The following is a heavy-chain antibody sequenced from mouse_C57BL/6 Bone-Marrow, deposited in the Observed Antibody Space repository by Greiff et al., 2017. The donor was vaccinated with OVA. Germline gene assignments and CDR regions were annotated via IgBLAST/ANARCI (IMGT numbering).Heavy chain of an antibody. D-gene: IGHD1-1*01. CDR1: GFSLTSYG. Sequence: QVQLKESGPGLVQPSQSLSITCTVSGFSLTSYGVHWVRQSPGKGLEWLGVIWRGGSTDYNAAFMSRLSITKDNSKSQVFFKMNSLQADDTAIYYCAKSGHYYGSRYYAMDYWGQGTSVTVSS. V-gene: IGHV2-5*01. CDR3: AKSGHYYGSRYYAMDY. CDR2: IWRGGST. J-gene: IGHJ4*01.